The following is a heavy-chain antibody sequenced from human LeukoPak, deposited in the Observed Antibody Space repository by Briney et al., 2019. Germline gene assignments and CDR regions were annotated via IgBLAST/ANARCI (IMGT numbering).Heavy chain of an antibody. Sequence: SETLSLTCAVYGDSFSDYCWGWIRQPPGKGLEWIGEITDSGSTNYGPSLRGRVTILLDMSKSRFSLKVTSVTAADTAVYYRARLRDCGSGNTNFDYWGQGTLVTVSS. J-gene: IGHJ4*02. CDR2: ITDSGST. CDR1: GDSFSDYC. CDR3: ARLRDCGSGNTNFDY. D-gene: IGHD3-10*01. V-gene: IGHV4-34*01.